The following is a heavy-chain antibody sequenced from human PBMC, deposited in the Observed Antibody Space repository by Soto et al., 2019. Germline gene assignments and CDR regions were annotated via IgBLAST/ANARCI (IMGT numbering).Heavy chain of an antibody. V-gene: IGHV3-33*01. CDR1: GFTFSSYG. CDR2: IWYDGSNK. J-gene: IGHJ4*02. CDR3: ARVSRQLVYFDY. Sequence: QVQLVESGGGVVQPGRSLRLSCAASGFTFSSYGMHWVRQAPGKGLEWVAVIWYDGSNKYYADSVKGRFTISRDNSKTTLFLQMNSLRAEDTAVYYCARVSRQLVYFDYWGQGTLVTVSS. D-gene: IGHD6-13*01.